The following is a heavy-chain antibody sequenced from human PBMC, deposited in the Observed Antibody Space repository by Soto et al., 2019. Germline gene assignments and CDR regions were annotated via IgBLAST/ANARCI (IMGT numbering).Heavy chain of an antibody. CDR3: ARGHDYGGNSDAFDV. D-gene: IGHD4-17*01. J-gene: IGHJ3*01. CDR2: ILPFFGTA. CDR1: GGTFRTES. V-gene: IGHV1-69*13. Sequence: QVHLVQSGAEVKKPGSSVKVSCKYSGGTFRTESINWVRQAPGQGPEWMGGILPFFGTADYAPRFQGRVTITAEGATTTAYRELRSLTSQDTAVYFCARGHDYGGNSDAFDVGGQGTMVSVSS.